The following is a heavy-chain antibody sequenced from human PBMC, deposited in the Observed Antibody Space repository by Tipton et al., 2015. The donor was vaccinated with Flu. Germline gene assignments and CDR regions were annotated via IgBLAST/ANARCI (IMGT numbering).Heavy chain of an antibody. Sequence: SLRLSCAVSGFSVSSNYMSWVRQAPGKGLEWVAALSHDGSSKYYADSVKGRFTISRDNSKNTLFLEMNSLRAEDSAIYYCAKDSSFYYFEYWGQGALVTVSS. D-gene: IGHD6-6*01. CDR2: LSHDGSSK. V-gene: IGHV3-30*18. CDR3: AKDSSFYYFEY. J-gene: IGHJ4*01. CDR1: GFSVSSNY.